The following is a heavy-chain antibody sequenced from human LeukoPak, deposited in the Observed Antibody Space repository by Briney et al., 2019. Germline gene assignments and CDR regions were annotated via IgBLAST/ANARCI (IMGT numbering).Heavy chain of an antibody. CDR3: VRRDVFDTSGYFYY. CDR2: ISSSGSPI. V-gene: IGHV3-48*03. J-gene: IGHJ4*02. D-gene: IGHD3-3*01. Sequence: GGSLRLPCGGSGFTFSNYEMTWVRQAPGKGLEWVSYISSSGSPIYYAESVKGRFTFSRDNARNSMYLQMNNLRAEDTAVYYCVRRDVFDTSGYFYYWGQGTQVTVSS. CDR1: GFTFSNYE.